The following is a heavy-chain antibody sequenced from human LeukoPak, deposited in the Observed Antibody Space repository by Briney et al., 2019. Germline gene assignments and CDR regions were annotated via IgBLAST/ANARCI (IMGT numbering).Heavy chain of an antibody. Sequence: PGGSLGLSCAASGFTFSSYWMSWVRQAPGKGLEWVANIKQDGSEKYYVDSVKGRFTISRDNAKNSLYLQMNSLRAEDTAVYYCARLGYYYDSSGYYQNKYYLDYWGQGTLVTVSS. CDR1: GFTFSSYW. D-gene: IGHD3-22*01. J-gene: IGHJ4*02. CDR3: ARLGYYYDSSGYYQNKYYLDY. V-gene: IGHV3-7*01. CDR2: IKQDGSEK.